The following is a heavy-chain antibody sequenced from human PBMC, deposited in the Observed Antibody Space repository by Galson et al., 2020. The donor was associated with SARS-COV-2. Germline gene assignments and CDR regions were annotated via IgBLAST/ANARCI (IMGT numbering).Heavy chain of an antibody. CDR1: GFTFSSYA. Sequence: GGSLRLSCAASGFTFSSYAMHWVRQAPGKGLEWVAVISYDGSNKYYADSVKGRFTISRDNSKNTLYLQMNSLRAEDTAVYYCARDGGGWFDPWGQGTLVTVS. CDR2: ISYDGSNK. CDR3: ARDGGGWFDP. V-gene: IGHV3-30*04. D-gene: IGHD3-16*01. J-gene: IGHJ5*02.